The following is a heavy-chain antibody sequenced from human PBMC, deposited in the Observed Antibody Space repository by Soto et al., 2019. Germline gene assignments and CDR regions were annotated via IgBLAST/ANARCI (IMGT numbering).Heavy chain of an antibody. CDR1: GFTFSSYS. CDR3: ARDDNYYDSSGYKACFDY. CDR2: ISSSSSYI. J-gene: IGHJ4*02. Sequence: GSLRLSCAASGFTFSSYSMNWVRQAPGKGLEWVSSISSSSSYIYYADSVKGRFTISRDNAKNSLYLQMNSLRAEDTAVYYCARDDNYYDSSGYKACFDYWGQGTLVTVSS. V-gene: IGHV3-21*01. D-gene: IGHD3-22*01.